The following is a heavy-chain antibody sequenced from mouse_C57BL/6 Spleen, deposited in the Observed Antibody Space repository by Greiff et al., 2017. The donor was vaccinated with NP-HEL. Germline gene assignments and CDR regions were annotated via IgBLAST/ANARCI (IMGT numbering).Heavy chain of an antibody. J-gene: IGHJ4*01. Sequence: VKLQQSGAELVRPGTSVKLSCKASGYTFTSYWMHWVKQRPGQGLEWIGVIDPSDSYTNYNQKFKGKATLTVDTSSSTAYMQLSSLTSEDSAVYYCARGGYYDGFYAMDYWGQGTSVTVSS. CDR1: GYTFTSYW. CDR2: IDPSDSYT. D-gene: IGHD1-1*01. CDR3: ARGGYYDGFYAMDY. V-gene: IGHV1-59*01.